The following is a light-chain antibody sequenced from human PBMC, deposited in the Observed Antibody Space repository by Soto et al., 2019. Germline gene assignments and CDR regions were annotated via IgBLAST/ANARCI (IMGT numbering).Light chain of an antibody. J-gene: IGKJ4*01. CDR1: ESVSTN. CDR2: GAS. CDR3: QQYHNWVT. Sequence: EVVMTQSPGTLSVSPGERVTLSCGASESVSTNLAWYQQTPGQAPRLLIYGASTRATGVPGRFSGSGSGTYFTLTSNSLQSEDFAVYFCQQYHNWVTFGGGTKVEIK. V-gene: IGKV3D-15*01.